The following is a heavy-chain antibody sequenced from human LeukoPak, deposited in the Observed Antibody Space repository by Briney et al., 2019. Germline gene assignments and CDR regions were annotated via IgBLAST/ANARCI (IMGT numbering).Heavy chain of an antibody. V-gene: IGHV3-23*01. CDR1: GFTFSSYA. CDR3: AKDWDQLRSGHFGY. Sequence: QPGGFLRLSCAASGFTFSSYAMSWVRQAPGKGLEWVSAISGSGGSTYYAYSVKGRFNISRDNSKNTLYLQMNSLRAEDTAVYYCAKDWDQLRSGHFGYWGQGTLVIVSS. D-gene: IGHD2-2*01. CDR2: ISGSGGST. J-gene: IGHJ4*02.